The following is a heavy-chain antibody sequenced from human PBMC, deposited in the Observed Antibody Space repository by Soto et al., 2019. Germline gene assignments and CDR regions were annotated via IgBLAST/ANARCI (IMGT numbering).Heavy chain of an antibody. Sequence: QVQLVQSGAEVKRPGSSVKVSCKASGDTFSFYSINWVRQAPGLGLEWMGRINPILSMSNYAQRFQGRVTLTSDXXTSTGYMDLSSLRSEDTAIYYCATSYGSGYRAFDYWGQGALVTVSS. D-gene: IGHD3-10*01. CDR2: INPILSMS. CDR1: GDTFSFYS. J-gene: IGHJ4*02. V-gene: IGHV1-69*02. CDR3: ATSYGSGYRAFDY.